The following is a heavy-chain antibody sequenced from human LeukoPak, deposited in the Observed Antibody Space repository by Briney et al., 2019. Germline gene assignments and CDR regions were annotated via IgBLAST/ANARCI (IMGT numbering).Heavy chain of an antibody. J-gene: IGHJ4*02. CDR3: AKARIVGAIFDY. Sequence: PGRSLRLSCAASGFTFSSYSMHWVRQAPGKGLEWVAVISYDGSNKYYADSVKGRFTISRDNSKNTLYLQMNSLRAEDTAVYYCAKARIVGAIFDYWGQGTLVTVSS. V-gene: IGHV3-30*18. CDR1: GFTFSSYS. CDR2: ISYDGSNK. D-gene: IGHD1-26*01.